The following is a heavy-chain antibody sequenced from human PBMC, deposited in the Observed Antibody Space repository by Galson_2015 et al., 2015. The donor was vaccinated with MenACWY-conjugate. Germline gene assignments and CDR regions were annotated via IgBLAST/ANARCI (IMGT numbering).Heavy chain of an antibody. V-gene: IGHV7-4-1*02. CDR2: INTDTGKP. Sequence: SVKVSCKASGYSFTTYAMIWVRQAPGQGPEWMGWINTDTGKPTYAQGFTGRFVFSLDTSVSTAYLQINDLKAEDTAVYFCARSTGGYCSGGSCYWGSWGQGTLVIVSS. J-gene: IGHJ5*02. CDR3: ARSTGGYCSGGSCYWGS. D-gene: IGHD2-15*01. CDR1: GYSFTTYA.